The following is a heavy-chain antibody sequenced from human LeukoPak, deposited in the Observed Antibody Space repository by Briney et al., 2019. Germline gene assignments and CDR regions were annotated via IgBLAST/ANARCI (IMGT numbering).Heavy chain of an antibody. J-gene: IGHJ4*02. V-gene: IGHV3-74*01. CDR1: GFTFSSYW. CDR2: INTDGSST. CDR3: ASTPYNWNYIH. D-gene: IGHD1-7*01. Sequence: GSLRLSCAASGFTFSSYWMHWVRQAPGKGLVWVSRINTDGSSTSYADSVKGRFTISRDNAKNTLYLQMNSLRAEDTAVYYCASTPYNWNYIHWGQGTLVTVSS.